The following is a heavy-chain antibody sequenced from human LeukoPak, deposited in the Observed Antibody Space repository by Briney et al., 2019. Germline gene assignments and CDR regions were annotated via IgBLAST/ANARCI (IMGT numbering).Heavy chain of an antibody. D-gene: IGHD3-10*01. Sequence: GSLRLCCAASGFTFKSYAMGWGRQAPGKGLGWVSALSGSGGSTYYVDSVKGRFTISRDNSKNTVYLQMNSLRAEDTAVYYCAKAMVRGTGYGMDVWGQGTTVTVSS. CDR3: AKAMVRGTGYGMDV. CDR2: LSGSGGST. CDR1: GFTFKSYA. J-gene: IGHJ6*02. V-gene: IGHV3-23*01.